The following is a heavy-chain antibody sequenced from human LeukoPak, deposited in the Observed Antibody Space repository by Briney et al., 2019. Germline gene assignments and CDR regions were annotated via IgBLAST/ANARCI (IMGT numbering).Heavy chain of an antibody. Sequence: QPGGSLRLSCAASGFTVSSNYMSWVRQAPGKGLEWVPVIYSGSSTYYADSVKGRFTISRDNSKNTLYLQMNSLRAEDTAVYYCARDAITFGGVIPYWGQGTLVTVSS. V-gene: IGHV3-53*01. J-gene: IGHJ4*02. CDR2: IYSGSST. CDR3: ARDAITFGGVIPY. CDR1: GFTVSSNY. D-gene: IGHD3-16*02.